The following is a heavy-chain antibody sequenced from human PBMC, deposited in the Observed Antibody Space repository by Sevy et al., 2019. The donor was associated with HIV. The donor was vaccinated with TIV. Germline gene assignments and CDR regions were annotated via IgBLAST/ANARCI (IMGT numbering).Heavy chain of an antibody. D-gene: IGHD4-17*01. CDR2: TYYRSKWYN. CDR3: ARDHTVSTRYYYYYGMDV. CDR1: GDSVSSNSAA. J-gene: IGHJ6*02. V-gene: IGHV6-1*01. Sequence: SQTLSLTCAISGDSVSSNSAAWNWIRQSPSRGLEWLGRTYYRSKWYNDYAVSVKSRITINPDNSKNQYYLQLNSVTPEATALYYCARDHTVSTRYYYYYGMDVWGQGTTVTVSS.